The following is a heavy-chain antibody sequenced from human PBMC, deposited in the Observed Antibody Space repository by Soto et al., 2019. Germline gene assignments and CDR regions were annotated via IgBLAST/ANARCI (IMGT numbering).Heavy chain of an antibody. V-gene: IGHV1-18*01. Sequence: ASVKVSCKASGYTFTSYGISWVRQAPGQGLEWMGWISAYNGNTNYAQKLQGRVTMTTDTSTSTAYMELRSLRSDDTAVYYCARDLLPAPNWLNCLDSWGKGTLLTVSS. CDR1: GYTFTSYG. J-gene: IGHJ5*01. CDR2: ISAYNGNT. CDR3: ARDLLPAPNWLNCLDS. D-gene: IGHD5-12*01.